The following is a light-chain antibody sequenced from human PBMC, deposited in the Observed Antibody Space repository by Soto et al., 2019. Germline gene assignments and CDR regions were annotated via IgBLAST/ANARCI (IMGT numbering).Light chain of an antibody. CDR2: GAF. Sequence: EFVLTQSPGTLSLSPGERATLSCRASQSVSTSFLAWYQQKPGQAPRLLIYGAFSRATGIPDRFSGSGSGADFTLTISRLEPEDFAVYYCQQYGNSIPITFGQGTRLEIK. CDR3: QQYGNSIPIT. CDR1: QSVSTSF. V-gene: IGKV3-20*01. J-gene: IGKJ5*01.